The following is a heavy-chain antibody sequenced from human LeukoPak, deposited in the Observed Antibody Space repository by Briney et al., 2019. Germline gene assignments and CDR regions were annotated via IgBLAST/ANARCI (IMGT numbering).Heavy chain of an antibody. CDR2: IYYSGST. CDR3: ARVGRDKGKDY. D-gene: IGHD3/OR15-3a*01. CDR1: GGSISSSSYY. J-gene: IGHJ4*02. V-gene: IGHV4-39*07. Sequence: SETLSLTCTVSGGSISSSSYYWGWIRQPPGKGLEWIGSIYYSGSTNYNPSLKSRVTISVDTSKNQFSLKLSSVTAADTAVYYCARVGRDKGKDYWGQGTLVTVSS.